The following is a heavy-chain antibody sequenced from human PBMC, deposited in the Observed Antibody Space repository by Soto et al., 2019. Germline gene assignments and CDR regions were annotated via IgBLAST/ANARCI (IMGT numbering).Heavy chain of an antibody. J-gene: IGHJ6*02. Sequence: GGSLRLSCAGSGFTFGTYSMNWVRQAAGKGLEWIAYISYDSDTIQYADSVKGRFTISRDNAKNSLYLQMNSLGDEDTAVYYCARLYYDYVWGQGTTVTVSS. CDR1: GFTFGTYS. D-gene: IGHD3-3*01. CDR2: ISYDSDTI. CDR3: ARLYYDYV. V-gene: IGHV3-48*02.